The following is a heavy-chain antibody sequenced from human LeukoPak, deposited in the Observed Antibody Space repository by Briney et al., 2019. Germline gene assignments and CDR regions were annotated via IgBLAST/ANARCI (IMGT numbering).Heavy chain of an antibody. Sequence: PGGSLRLSCVASGFTFSTYEVNWVRQAPGKGLEWVSYISGSGGTTYYADSVQGRFTISRDNTKNSLYLQMNSLRAEDTAVYYCARASPQKLGYFDYWGQGTLVIVSS. J-gene: IGHJ4*02. CDR2: ISGSGGTT. CDR1: GFTFSTYE. V-gene: IGHV3-48*03. D-gene: IGHD3-16*01. CDR3: ARASPQKLGYFDY.